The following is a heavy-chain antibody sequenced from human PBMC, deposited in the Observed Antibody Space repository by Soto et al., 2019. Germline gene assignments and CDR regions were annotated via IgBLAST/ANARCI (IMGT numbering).Heavy chain of an antibody. D-gene: IGHD2-15*01. Sequence: GGSLRLSCAASGLTFSSYSMNWVRQAPGKGLEWVSSISSSSSYIYYADSVKGRFTISRDNAKNSLYLQMNSLRAEDTAVYYCAREVGYCSGGSCYTLHFYYYMDVWGKGTTVTVSS. J-gene: IGHJ6*03. V-gene: IGHV3-21*01. CDR2: ISSSSSYI. CDR3: AREVGYCSGGSCYTLHFYYYMDV. CDR1: GLTFSSYS.